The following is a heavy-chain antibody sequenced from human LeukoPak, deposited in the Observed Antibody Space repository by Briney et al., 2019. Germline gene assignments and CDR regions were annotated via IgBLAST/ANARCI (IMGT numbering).Heavy chain of an antibody. J-gene: IGHJ4*02. D-gene: IGHD1-26*01. Sequence: SVKVSCKASGGTFSSYAISWVRQAPGQGLEWMGGIIPIFGTANYAQKFQGRVTMTRDTSTSTVYMELSSLRSEDTAVYYCARDGGSYRKGAYYFDYWGQGTLVTVSS. CDR3: ARDGGSYRKGAYYFDY. V-gene: IGHV1-69*05. CDR1: GGTFSSYA. CDR2: IIPIFGTA.